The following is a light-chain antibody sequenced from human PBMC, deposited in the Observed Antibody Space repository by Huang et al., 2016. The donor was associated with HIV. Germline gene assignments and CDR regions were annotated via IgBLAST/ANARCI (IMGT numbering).Light chain of an antibody. Sequence: DIQMTQSPSSLSASVGDRVTITCQESQDISNYLSWYQHKPGRAPMPLIFEASMLETGDPSMFSGSGSGTYFTLTIASLQPEDVATYYCQHYDDPYTFGQGTKLEIK. CDR3: QHYDDPYT. J-gene: IGKJ2*01. CDR2: EAS. CDR1: QDISNY. V-gene: IGKV1-33*01.